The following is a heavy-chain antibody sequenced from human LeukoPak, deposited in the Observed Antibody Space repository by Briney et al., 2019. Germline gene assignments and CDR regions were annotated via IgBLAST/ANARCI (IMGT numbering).Heavy chain of an antibody. CDR3: AKDPKYQLLTYNWFDP. V-gene: IGHV3-23*01. J-gene: IGHJ5*02. CDR2: IVGSGGGT. CDR1: GFAFSSYA. Sequence: PGGSLRLSCAASGFAFSSYAMTWVRQAPGRGLEWVSSIVGSGGGTYYADSVKGRFTISRDNSKNTLYLQMNSLRAEDTAVYYCAKDPKYQLLTYNWFDPWGQGTLVTVSS. D-gene: IGHD2-2*01.